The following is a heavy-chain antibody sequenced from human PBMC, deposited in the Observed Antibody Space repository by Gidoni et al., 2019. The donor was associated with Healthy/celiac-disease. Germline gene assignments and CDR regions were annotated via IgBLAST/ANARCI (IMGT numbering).Heavy chain of an antibody. CDR3: ARGGRYCSSTSCYDFDY. Sequence: QVQQVQSGAEVRKPGASVKVSCTASGYTFPSYYINWVRQGTGQGLEWLGWMNPNRGNPSYAPKFQGRVTMPRNTSISSAFLELRSLRSEDTAVYYCARGGRYCSSTSCYDFDYWGHGTLVTVSS. CDR2: MNPNRGNP. D-gene: IGHD2-2*01. CDR1: GYTFPSYY. V-gene: IGHV1-8*01. J-gene: IGHJ4*01.